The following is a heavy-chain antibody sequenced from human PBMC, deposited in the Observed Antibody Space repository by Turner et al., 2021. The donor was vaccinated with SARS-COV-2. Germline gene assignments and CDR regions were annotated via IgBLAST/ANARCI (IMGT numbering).Heavy chain of an antibody. CDR3: ARANYDFWSGYYHNNWFDP. J-gene: IGHJ5*02. V-gene: IGHV4-39*01. CDR1: GGSISSTRYY. CDR2: MYYSGTT. Sequence: QLQLQESGPGLVKPSETLSLTCTVSGGSISSTRYYWGWIRQPPGKGLGWIGSMYYSGTTYYNPSLKSRVTISVDTSKNQFSLKLSSVTAAETAVYYCARANYDFWSGYYHNNWFDPWGQGTLVTVSS. D-gene: IGHD3-3*01.